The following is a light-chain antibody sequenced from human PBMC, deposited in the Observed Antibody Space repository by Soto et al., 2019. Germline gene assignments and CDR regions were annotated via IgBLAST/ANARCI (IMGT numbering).Light chain of an antibody. CDR2: AAS. J-gene: IGKJ5*01. CDR3: QHYKTYAVT. Sequence: DIQMTQSPSSLSASVGDRVTITCRASQSISSYLNWYRQKPGKAPKLLIYAASSLQSGVPSRFSGSGSGTEFTLTISSLQPDDFATYYCQHYKTYAVTFGQGTRLEIK. V-gene: IGKV1-39*01. CDR1: QSISSY.